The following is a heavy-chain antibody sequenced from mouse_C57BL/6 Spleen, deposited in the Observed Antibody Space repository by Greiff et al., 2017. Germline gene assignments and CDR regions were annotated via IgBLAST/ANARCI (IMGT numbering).Heavy chain of an antibody. CDR3: ARFYGSKGDWYFDV. CDR1: GYTFTSYW. CDR2: IDPSDSET. J-gene: IGHJ1*03. Sequence: VQLQQPGAELVRPGSSVTLSCKASGYTFTSYWLHWVKQRPIQGLEWIGNIDPSDSETHYNQKFKDKATLTVDKSSSTAYMQLSSLTSEDSAVYYCARFYGSKGDWYFDVWGTGTTVTVSS. V-gene: IGHV1-52*01. D-gene: IGHD1-1*01.